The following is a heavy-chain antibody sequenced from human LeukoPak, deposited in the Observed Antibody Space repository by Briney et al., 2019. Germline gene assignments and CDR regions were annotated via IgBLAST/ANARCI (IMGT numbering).Heavy chain of an antibody. CDR3: GGSAAHYYYMDV. CDR1: GFTFDDYA. Sequence: PGGSLRLSCAASGFTFDDYAMHWVRQAPGKGLEWVSGISWNSGSIGYADSVKGRFTISRDNAKNSLYLQMNSLRAEDTAVYYCGGSAAHYYYMDVWGKGTTVTVSS. D-gene: IGHD2-2*01. J-gene: IGHJ6*03. CDR2: ISWNSGSI. V-gene: IGHV3-9*01.